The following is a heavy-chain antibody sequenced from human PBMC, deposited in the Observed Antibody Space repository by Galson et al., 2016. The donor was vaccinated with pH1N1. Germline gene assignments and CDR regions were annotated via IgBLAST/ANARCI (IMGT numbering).Heavy chain of an antibody. CDR2: IYSGGDT. D-gene: IGHD7-27*01. Sequence: SLRLSCAASGVTVSNNYMSWVRQAPGKGLEWVSCIYSGGDTYYADSVKGRFTVSRDSSKNPVYLLMNSLIAEDTAVYYCARDTGAWGQGTLVTVSS. CDR1: GVTVSNNY. CDR3: ARDTGA. V-gene: IGHV3-53*01. J-gene: IGHJ5*02.